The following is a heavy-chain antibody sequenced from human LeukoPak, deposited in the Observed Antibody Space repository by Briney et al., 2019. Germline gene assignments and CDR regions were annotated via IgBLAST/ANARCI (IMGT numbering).Heavy chain of an antibody. CDR3: ARKSTVVTIDY. Sequence: SETLSLTCTVSVGSISSYYWSWIRQPPGKGLEWIGYIYYSGSTNYNPSLKSRVTISVDTSKNQFSLKLSSVTAADTAVYYCARKSTVVTIDYWGQGTLVTVSS. J-gene: IGHJ4*02. CDR2: IYYSGST. D-gene: IGHD4-23*01. V-gene: IGHV4-59*08. CDR1: VGSISSYY.